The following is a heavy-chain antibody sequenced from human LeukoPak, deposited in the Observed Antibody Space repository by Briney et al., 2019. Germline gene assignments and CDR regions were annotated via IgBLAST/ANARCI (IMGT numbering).Heavy chain of an antibody. CDR2: INPNSGGT. Sequence: ASVKFSCKASGYTLTGYYMHWVRQAPGQGLESIGWINPNSGGTNYEQKFQGRVTMTRDTSISTAYMELSRLRSDDTAVYYCARESAAAVSCFDYWGQGTLVTVSS. D-gene: IGHD6-13*01. J-gene: IGHJ4*02. CDR3: ARESAAAVSCFDY. V-gene: IGHV1-2*02. CDR1: GYTLTGYY.